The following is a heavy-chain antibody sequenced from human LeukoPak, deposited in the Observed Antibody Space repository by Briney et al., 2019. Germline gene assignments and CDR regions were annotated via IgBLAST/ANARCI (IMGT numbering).Heavy chain of an antibody. CDR3: AKDPERYYYGSGSSKAYNY. Sequence: GGSLRLSCAASGFTFSSYAMSWVRQAPGKGLEWVSAISGSGGSTYYADSVKGRFTISRDNSKNTLYLQMNSLRAEDTAVYYCAKDPERYYYGSGSSKAYNYWGQGTLVTVSS. CDR2: ISGSGGST. V-gene: IGHV3-23*01. D-gene: IGHD3-10*01. CDR1: GFTFSSYA. J-gene: IGHJ4*02.